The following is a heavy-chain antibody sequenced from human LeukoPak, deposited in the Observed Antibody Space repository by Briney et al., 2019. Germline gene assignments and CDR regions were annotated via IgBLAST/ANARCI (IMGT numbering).Heavy chain of an antibody. CDR2: IYHSGST. J-gene: IGHJ4*02. CDR3: ARVLPRGYYFDY. Sequence: PSETLSLTCTVSGYSISSGYYWGWIRQPPGKGLEWIGSIYHSGSTYYNPSLRSRVTISVDTSKNQFSLKLSSVTAADTAVYYCARVLPRGYYFDYWGQGTLVTVSS. CDR1: GYSISSGYY. V-gene: IGHV4-38-2*02.